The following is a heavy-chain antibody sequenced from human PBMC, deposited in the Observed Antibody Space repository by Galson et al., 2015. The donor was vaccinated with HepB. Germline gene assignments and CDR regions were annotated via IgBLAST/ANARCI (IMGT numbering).Heavy chain of an antibody. CDR2: INPSGGST. Sequence: SVKVSCKASRYTFTSYYMHWVRQAPGQGLEWMGIINPSGGSTSYAQKFQGRVTMTRDTSTSTVYMELSSLRSEDTAVYYCAREGPPGTVDYWGQGTLVTVSS. CDR1: RYTFTSYY. CDR3: AREGPPGTVDY. D-gene: IGHD3-10*01. V-gene: IGHV1-46*01. J-gene: IGHJ4*02.